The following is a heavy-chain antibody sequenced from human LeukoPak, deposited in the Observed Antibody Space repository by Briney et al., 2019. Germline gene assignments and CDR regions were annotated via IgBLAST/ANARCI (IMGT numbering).Heavy chain of an antibody. D-gene: IGHD5-12*01. V-gene: IGHV6-1*01. CDR3: ARDPGYSGYISYYFDY. Sequence: SQTLSLTCAISGDSVSSNSAAWNWIRQSPSRGLEWLGRTYYRSKWYHDYAVSVKSRITINPDTSKNQFSLQLNSVTPEDTAVYYCARDPGYSGYISYYFDYWGQGTLATVSS. CDR1: GDSVSSNSAA. CDR2: TYYRSKWYH. J-gene: IGHJ4*02.